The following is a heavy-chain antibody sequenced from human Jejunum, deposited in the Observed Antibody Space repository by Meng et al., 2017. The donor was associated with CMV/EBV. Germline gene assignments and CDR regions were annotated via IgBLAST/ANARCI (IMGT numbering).Heavy chain of an antibody. CDR1: GFTFSNYW. J-gene: IGHJ6*02. Sequence: AASGFTFSNYWMHWVRQAPGKGLVWVSRINGDGSSTAYADSVKGRFTISRDNAKNTLYLQMNSLRAEDTAVYYCARDARDYHGMDVWGRGTTVTVSS. CDR2: INGDGSST. CDR3: ARDARDYHGMDV. D-gene: IGHD5-24*01. V-gene: IGHV3-74*01.